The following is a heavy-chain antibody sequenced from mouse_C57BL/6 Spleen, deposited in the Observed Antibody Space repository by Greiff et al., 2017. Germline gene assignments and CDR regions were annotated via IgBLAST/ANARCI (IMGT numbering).Heavy chain of an antibody. CDR1: GFTFSDYY. J-gene: IGHJ2*01. Sequence: EVKVVESEGGLVQPGSSMKLSCTASGFTFSDYYMAWVRPVPEKGLEWVANINYDGSSTYYLDSLKSRFIISRDNAKNILYLQMSSLKSEDTATYYCARDEEKGYFDYWGQGTTLTVSS. V-gene: IGHV5-16*01. CDR3: ARDEEKGYFDY. CDR2: INYDGSST.